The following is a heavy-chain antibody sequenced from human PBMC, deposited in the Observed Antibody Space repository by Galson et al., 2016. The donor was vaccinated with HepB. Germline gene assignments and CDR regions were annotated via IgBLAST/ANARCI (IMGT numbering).Heavy chain of an antibody. CDR2: TFPGDSDT. J-gene: IGHJ6*02. CDR3: TRLRFFSAANYFYGMDV. V-gene: IGHV5-51*01. CDR1: GYSFASYW. D-gene: IGHD3-10*01. Sequence: QSGAEVKRPGESLKISCKGSGYSFASYWIGWVRHMPGKGLEYMVITFPGDSDTTYSPSFQGQVTISVDKSISTAYLQWSSLEASDTAMYYCTRLRFFSAANYFYGMDVWGQGTTVTVSS.